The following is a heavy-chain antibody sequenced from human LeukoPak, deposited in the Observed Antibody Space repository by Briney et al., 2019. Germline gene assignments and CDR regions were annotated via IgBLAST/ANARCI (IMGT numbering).Heavy chain of an antibody. J-gene: IGHJ4*02. CDR2: ISSSSSYI. V-gene: IGHV3-21*01. D-gene: IGHD3-22*01. CDR3: ARSSGYHYTIDY. Sequence: PGGSLRLSCAASGFTFSSYSMNWVRQAPGKGLEWVSSISSSSSYIYYADSVKGRFTISRDNAKNSLYLQMNSLRAEDTAVYYCARSSGYHYTIDYWGQGTLVTVSS. CDR1: GFTFSSYS.